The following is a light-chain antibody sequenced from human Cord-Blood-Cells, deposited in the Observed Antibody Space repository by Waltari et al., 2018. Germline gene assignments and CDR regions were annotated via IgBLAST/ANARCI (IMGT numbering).Light chain of an antibody. Sequence: QSALTQPASVSGSPGQSITISCTGTSSDVGGYNYVSWYQQHPGKAPKHMIYEVSNRPSGVCNRFSGSKSGNTASLTISGLQAEDEADYYYSSYTSSSTLVFGTGTKVTVL. CDR1: SSDVGGYNY. V-gene: IGLV2-14*01. CDR3: SSYTSSSTLV. J-gene: IGLJ1*01. CDR2: EVS.